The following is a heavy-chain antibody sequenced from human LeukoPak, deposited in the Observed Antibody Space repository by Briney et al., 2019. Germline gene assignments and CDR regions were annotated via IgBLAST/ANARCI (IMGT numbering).Heavy chain of an antibody. CDR2: MNPNSGNT. Sequence: ASVKVSCKASGYTFTSYDINWVRQATGQGLEWMGWMNPNSGNTGYAQKFQGRITMTRNTSISTAYMELSSLRSEDTAVYYCARVRHGYCSSTSCYLFDPWGQGTLVTVSS. J-gene: IGHJ5*02. D-gene: IGHD2-2*01. CDR3: ARVRHGYCSSTSCYLFDP. V-gene: IGHV1-8*01. CDR1: GYTFTSYD.